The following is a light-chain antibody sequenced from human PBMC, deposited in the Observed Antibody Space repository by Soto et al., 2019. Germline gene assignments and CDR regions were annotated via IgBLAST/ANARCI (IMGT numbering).Light chain of an antibody. J-gene: IGKJ1*01. Sequence: EIVLTQSPGTLSLSPRERATLSCRASQSVSNAYLAWYQHKVGQSPRLLIYGASNRAPGIPVRFSGSGSGTALALTISRLDPEDFAVYYCQQYAASPRTFGQVTQVEVK. CDR3: QQYAASPRT. CDR1: QSVSNAY. CDR2: GAS. V-gene: IGKV3-20*01.